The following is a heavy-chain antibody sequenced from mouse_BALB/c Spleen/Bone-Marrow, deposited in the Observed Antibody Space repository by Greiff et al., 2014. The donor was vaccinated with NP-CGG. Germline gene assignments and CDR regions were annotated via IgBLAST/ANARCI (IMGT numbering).Heavy chain of an antibody. Sequence: DLVKPGASVKLSCKASGYTFTNYWINWIKQRPGQGLEWIGRIAPGSGSTYYNEMFKGKTTLTVDTSSSTAYIQHRGRTSDESDVYSRARERYGYDGWYDDDRGAGTTVTV. V-gene: IGHV1S41*01. CDR2: IAPGSGST. CDR3: ARERYGYDGWYDDD. CDR1: GYTFTNYW. D-gene: IGHD2-2*01. J-gene: IGHJ1*01.